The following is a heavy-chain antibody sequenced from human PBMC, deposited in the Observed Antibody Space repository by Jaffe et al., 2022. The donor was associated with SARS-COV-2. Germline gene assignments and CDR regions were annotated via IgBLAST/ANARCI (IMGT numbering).Heavy chain of an antibody. CDR1: GYTFTSYD. Sequence: QVQLVQSGAEVKKPGASVKVSCKASGYTFTSYDINWVRQATGQGLEWMGWMNPNSGNTGYAQKFQGRVTMTRNTSISTAYMELSSLRSEDTAVYYCARVWSYSRHYYYGMDVWGQGTTVTVSS. CDR2: MNPNSGNT. J-gene: IGHJ6*02. V-gene: IGHV1-8*01. D-gene: IGHD4-4*01. CDR3: ARVWSYSRHYYYGMDV.